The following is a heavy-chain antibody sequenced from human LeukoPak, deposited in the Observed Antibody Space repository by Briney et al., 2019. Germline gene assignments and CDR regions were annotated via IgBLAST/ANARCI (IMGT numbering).Heavy chain of an antibody. Sequence: GGSLRLSCAASGFTFSSYAMSWVRQAPGKGLEWVSAISGSGGSTHYADSVKGRFTISRDNSKNTLYLQMNSLRAEDTAVYYCAKDYGDYAGVFPDDYWGQGTLVTVSS. CDR3: AKDYGDYAGVFPDDY. J-gene: IGHJ4*02. CDR2: ISGSGGST. D-gene: IGHD4-17*01. V-gene: IGHV3-23*01. CDR1: GFTFSSYA.